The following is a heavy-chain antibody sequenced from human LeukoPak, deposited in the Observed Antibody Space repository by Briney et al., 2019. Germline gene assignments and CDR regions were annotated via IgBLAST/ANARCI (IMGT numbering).Heavy chain of an antibody. V-gene: IGHV4-39*01. CDR1: ARSISSSSCY. CDR2: IYCSVSS. Sequence: SETLSLTCTVAARSISSSSCYWGRLRPPPGKVVEWIGSIYCSVSSYYYPSRKYRVTISVDTYKNQFSLKLISVTGAYTAEYDRGRNGTFFDYWGEGTLVTVSS. D-gene: IGHD1-1*01. J-gene: IGHJ4*02. CDR3: GRNGTFFDY.